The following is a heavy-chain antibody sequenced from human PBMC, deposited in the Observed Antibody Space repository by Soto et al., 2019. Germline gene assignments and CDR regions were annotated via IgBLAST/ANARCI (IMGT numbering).Heavy chain of an antibody. V-gene: IGHV4-31*03. CDR3: ARDLRDLTGSGLDY. J-gene: IGHJ4*02. D-gene: IGHD2-15*01. CDR2: IHYSGST. Sequence: QVQLQESGPGLVKPSQTLSLTCTISGGSVSSGAYYWSWIRQHPGKGLEWIGYIHYSGSTYYNPSLKSRVTISVDTSKKQFSLKLSSVTAADTAVYYCARDLRDLTGSGLDYWGQGTLVTVSS. CDR1: GGSVSSGAYY.